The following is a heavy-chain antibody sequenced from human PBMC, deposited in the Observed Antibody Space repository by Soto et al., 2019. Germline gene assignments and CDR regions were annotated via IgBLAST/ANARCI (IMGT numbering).Heavy chain of an antibody. Sequence: SETLSLTCTVSGGSIRSYYWSWIRQPPGKGLEWIGYIYYSGSTNYNPSLKSRVTISVDTSKNQFSLKLSSVTAADTAVYYCARHAMVRGVTDYWGQGTLVTVSS. J-gene: IGHJ4*02. D-gene: IGHD3-10*01. V-gene: IGHV4-59*08. CDR2: IYYSGST. CDR1: GGSIRSYY. CDR3: ARHAMVRGVTDY.